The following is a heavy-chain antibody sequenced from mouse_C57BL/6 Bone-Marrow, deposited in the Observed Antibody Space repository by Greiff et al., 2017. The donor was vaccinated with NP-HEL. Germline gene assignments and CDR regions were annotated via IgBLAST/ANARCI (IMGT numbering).Heavy chain of an antibody. V-gene: IGHV1-66*01. J-gene: IGHJ3*01. CDR2: IYPGSGNT. D-gene: IGHD3-2*02. CDR1: GYSFTSYY. CDR3: AREDSGYDWFAY. Sequence: QVQLQQSGPELVKPGASVKISCKASGYSFTSYYIHWVKQRPGQGLEWIGWIYPGSGNTKYNEKFKGKATLTADTSSSTAYMQLSSLTSEDSAVYYCAREDSGYDWFAYWGQGTLVTVSA.